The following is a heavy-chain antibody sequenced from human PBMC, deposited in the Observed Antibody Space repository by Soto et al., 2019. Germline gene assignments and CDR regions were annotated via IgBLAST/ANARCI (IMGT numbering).Heavy chain of an antibody. V-gene: IGHV3-9*01. J-gene: IGHJ4*02. CDR2: ISWNSGNL. CDR3: AKGASTTVFAFNDY. Sequence: EVQRGESGGGLVQPGRALRLSWAASGFTIDDDAMHWVRQGPGKGLEWVSSISWNSGNLGYADSVKGRFTISRDNAKNSLYLQMNSLRGEDTALYYCAKGASTTVFAFNDYWGQGTLVNVSS. D-gene: IGHD4-17*01. CDR1: GFTIDDDA.